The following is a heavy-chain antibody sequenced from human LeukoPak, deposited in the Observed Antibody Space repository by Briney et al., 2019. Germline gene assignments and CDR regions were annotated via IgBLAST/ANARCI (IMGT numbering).Heavy chain of an antibody. D-gene: IGHD6-19*01. CDR1: GGSISSGGYY. CDR2: IYYSGST. J-gene: IGHJ4*02. CDR3: ARQGPVAGHFDY. Sequence: SETLSLTCTVSGGSISSGGYYWSWIRQHPGKGLEWIGYIYYSGSTYYNPSLKSRVTISVDTSKNQFSLKLSSVTAADTAVYYCARQGPVAGHFDYWGQGTLVTVSS. V-gene: IGHV4-31*03.